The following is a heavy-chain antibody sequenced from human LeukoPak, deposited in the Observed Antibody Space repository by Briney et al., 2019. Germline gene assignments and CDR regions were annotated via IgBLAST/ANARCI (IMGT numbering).Heavy chain of an antibody. J-gene: IGHJ4*02. V-gene: IGHV1-69*06. Sequence: SVKVSCKASGGTLGSYAISWVRQAPGQGLEWMGGIIPIFGTANYAQKFQGRVTITADKSTSTAYMELSSLRSEDTAVYYCATDRYSSGWSPNWGQGTLVTVSS. CDR2: IIPIFGTA. CDR3: ATDRYSSGWSPN. CDR1: GGTLGSYA. D-gene: IGHD6-19*01.